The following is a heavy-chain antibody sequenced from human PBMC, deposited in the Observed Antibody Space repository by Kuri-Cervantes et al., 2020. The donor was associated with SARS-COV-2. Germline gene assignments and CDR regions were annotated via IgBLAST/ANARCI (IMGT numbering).Heavy chain of an antibody. CDR2: ISAYNGNT. CDR3: ARDPIVVVPAAIGGDAFDI. D-gene: IGHD2-2*01. J-gene: IGHJ3*02. Sequence: ASVKVSCKASGYTFISYAMNWVRQAPGQGLEWMGWISAYNGNTNYAQKLQGRVTMTTDTSTSTAYMELRSLRSDATAVYYCARDPIVVVPAAIGGDAFDIWGQGTMVTVSS. V-gene: IGHV1-18*01. CDR1: GYTFISYA.